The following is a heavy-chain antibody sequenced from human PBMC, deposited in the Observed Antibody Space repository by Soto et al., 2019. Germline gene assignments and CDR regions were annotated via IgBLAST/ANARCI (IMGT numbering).Heavy chain of an antibody. CDR1: GGSISSSSYY. V-gene: IGHV4-39*01. CDR3: ARHAPLQLYCSGGSCYHRRTSCFDD. CDR2: IYYSGST. J-gene: IGHJ4*02. D-gene: IGHD2-15*01. Sequence: KTSETLSLTCTVSGGSISSSSYYWGWIRQPPGKGLEWIGSIYYSGSTYYNPSLKSRVTISVDTSKNQFSLKLSSVTAADTAVYYCARHAPLQLYCSGGSCYHRRTSCFDDWGQGILVTVSS.